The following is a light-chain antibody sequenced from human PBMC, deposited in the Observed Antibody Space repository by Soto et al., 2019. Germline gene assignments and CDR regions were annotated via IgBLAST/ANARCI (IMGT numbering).Light chain of an antibody. CDR3: QQYNNWWT. J-gene: IGKJ1*01. CDR2: GAS. Sequence: VMTQSPATLSVSSGERATLSCRASQDVSRNLAWYQQKPGQAPRLLFYGASTRATGIPARFSGSGSGTEFTLTISSLQSEDFAVYYCQQYNNWWTFGQGTKVDIK. CDR1: QDVSRN. V-gene: IGKV3-15*01.